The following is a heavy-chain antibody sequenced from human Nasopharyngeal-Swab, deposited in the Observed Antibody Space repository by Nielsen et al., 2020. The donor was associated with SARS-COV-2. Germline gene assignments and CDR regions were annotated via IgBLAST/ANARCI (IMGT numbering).Heavy chain of an antibody. J-gene: IGHJ3*02. CDR3: ARASSGWSGAFDI. D-gene: IGHD6-19*01. V-gene: IGHV1-2*02. CDR2: INPNSGGT. CDR1: GYTFTGYY. Sequence: ASVKVSCKASGYTFTGYYMHWVRQAPGQGLEWMGWINPNSGGTNYAQKFQGRVTMTRDTSISTAYMELSRLRSEDTAVYYCARASSGWSGAFDIWGQGTKVTVSS.